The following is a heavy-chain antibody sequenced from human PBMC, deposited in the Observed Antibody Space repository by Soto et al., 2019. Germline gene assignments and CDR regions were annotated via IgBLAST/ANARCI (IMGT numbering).Heavy chain of an antibody. J-gene: IGHJ5*01. D-gene: IGHD2-21*02. CDR1: GASIRSTDYY. CDR2: VYYTGST. CDR3: VRTAREGAGPPHWFDR. Sequence: PSETLSLTCTVSGASIRSTDYYWSWIRQAPGKGLEWIGYVYYTGSTYYNPSLMSRLTISVDTSKNQFSLKLTSVTAAETAVYYCVRTAREGAGPPHWFDRWGQGTQGTVSS. V-gene: IGHV4-30-4*01.